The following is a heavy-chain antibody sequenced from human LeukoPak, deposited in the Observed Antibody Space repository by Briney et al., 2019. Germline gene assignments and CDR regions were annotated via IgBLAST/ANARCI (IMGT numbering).Heavy chain of an antibody. Sequence: SQTLSLTRAISGDSVSSNSVTWNWIRQSPSRGLEWLGRTYYRSTWYNDYAVSVRGRITVNPDTSKNQFSLHLNSVTPEDTAIYYCARRLTQYDCFDPWGQGILVTVSS. D-gene: IGHD2-2*01. V-gene: IGHV6-1*01. CDR3: ARRLTQYDCFDP. CDR2: TYYRSTWYN. CDR1: GDSVSSNSVT. J-gene: IGHJ5*02.